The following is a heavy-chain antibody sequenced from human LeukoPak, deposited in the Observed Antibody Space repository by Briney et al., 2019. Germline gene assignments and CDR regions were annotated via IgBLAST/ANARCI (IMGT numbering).Heavy chain of an antibody. J-gene: IGHJ4*02. Sequence: GASVKVSCKASGYTFTGYYMHWVRQAPGQGLEWMGWINPNSGGTNYAQKFQGRVTMTRDTSISTAYMELSRLRSDDTAVYYCARSNYILTGYYPGAFDYWGQGTLVTVSS. CDR1: GYTFTGYY. CDR2: INPNSGGT. CDR3: ARSNYILTGYYPGAFDY. V-gene: IGHV1-2*02. D-gene: IGHD3-9*01.